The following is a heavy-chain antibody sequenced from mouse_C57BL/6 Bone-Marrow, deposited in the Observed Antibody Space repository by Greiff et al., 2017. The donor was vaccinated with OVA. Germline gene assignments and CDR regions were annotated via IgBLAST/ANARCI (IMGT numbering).Heavy chain of an antibody. CDR3: ARVYYGSSFYVDS. Sequence: QVQLQQPGAELVRPGSSVKLSCKASGYTFTSYWMHWVKQRPIQGLEWIGNIDPSDSETHYNQKFKDKATLTVDKSSSTAYMQLSSLTSEDSAVYYCARVYYGSSFYVDSWGQGTTLSVSS. CDR1: GYTFTSYW. D-gene: IGHD1-1*01. J-gene: IGHJ2*01. V-gene: IGHV1-52*01. CDR2: IDPSDSET.